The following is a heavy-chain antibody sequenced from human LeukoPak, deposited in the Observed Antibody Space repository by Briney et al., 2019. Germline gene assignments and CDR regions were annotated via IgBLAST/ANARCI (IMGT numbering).Heavy chain of an antibody. J-gene: IGHJ4*02. CDR2: IWYDGKTK. D-gene: IGHD6-19*01. V-gene: IGHV3-33*01. CDR1: GFIFSNYG. Sequence: GGSLRLSCEASGFIFSNYGMHWVRQAPGKGLEWVALIWYDGKTKFHADSVKGRFTISRDYSGNTLFLQMSSLRVEDTAIYYCAREWGRIAVAGGPGYWGQGALVTVSS. CDR3: AREWGRIAVAGGPGY.